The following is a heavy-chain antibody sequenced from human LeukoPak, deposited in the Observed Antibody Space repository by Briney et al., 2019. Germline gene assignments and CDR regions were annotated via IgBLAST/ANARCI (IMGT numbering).Heavy chain of an antibody. Sequence: GGSLRLSCAASGFTVSSNYMSWVRQAPGKGLGWVSVIYSGGSTYYADSVKGRFTISRDNSKNTLYLQMNSLRAEDTAVYYCARDLVGATSGDPYYYSGMDVWGQGPTVTVSS. CDR2: IYSGGST. D-gene: IGHD1-26*01. J-gene: IGHJ6*02. CDR3: ARDLVGATSGDPYYYSGMDV. V-gene: IGHV3-53*01. CDR1: GFTVSSNY.